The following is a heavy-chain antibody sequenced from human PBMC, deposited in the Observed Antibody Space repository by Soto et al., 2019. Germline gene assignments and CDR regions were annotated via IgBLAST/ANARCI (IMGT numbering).Heavy chain of an antibody. Sequence: EVQLVESGGGLVQPGRSLRLSCAASGFTFDDYAMHWVRQAPGKGLEWVSGISWNSGSIGYADSVKGRFTISRDNAKNSLYLQMNSLRAEDTALYYCAKDATLYSGYDANNYYYYYMDVWGKGTTVTVSS. V-gene: IGHV3-9*01. CDR1: GFTFDDYA. CDR2: ISWNSGSI. J-gene: IGHJ6*03. D-gene: IGHD5-12*01. CDR3: AKDATLYSGYDANNYYYYYMDV.